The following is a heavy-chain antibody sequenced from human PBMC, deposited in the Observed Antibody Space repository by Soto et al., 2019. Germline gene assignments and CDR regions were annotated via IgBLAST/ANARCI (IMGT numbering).Heavy chain of an antibody. Sequence: EVQLLESGGGLVQPGESLRLSCAASGFTFSSYAMSWVRQAPGKGLVWVLVISGSDDSTYYADSVTGRITISRDNSKNTLYLQMNSLRAADTAVYYWAKRSSSSTFNYWGQGTLVTVSS. D-gene: IGHD6-6*01. V-gene: IGHV3-23*01. J-gene: IGHJ4*02. CDR3: AKRSSSSTFNY. CDR1: GFTFSSYA. CDR2: ISGSDDST.